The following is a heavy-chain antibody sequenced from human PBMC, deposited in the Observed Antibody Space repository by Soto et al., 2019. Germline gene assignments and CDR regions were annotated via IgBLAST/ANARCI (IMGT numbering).Heavy chain of an antibody. J-gene: IGHJ6*03. CDR2: MNRCGSS. CDR3: ARRIPGYRHYMDV. D-gene: IGHD3-16*02. V-gene: IGHV4-34*01. CDR1: GECFSGFF. Sequence: QVQLHQWGAGLLKPSETLSLTCSVYGECFSGFFWTWVRLPPGQGLEWIGEMNRCGSSNFNPSLKSRVTISVDASKNQFSLSLTSVTAADTGVYFCARRIPGYRHYMDVWGKGTTVTVSS.